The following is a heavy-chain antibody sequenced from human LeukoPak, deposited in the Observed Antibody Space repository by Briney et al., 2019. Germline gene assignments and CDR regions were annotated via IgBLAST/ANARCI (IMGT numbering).Heavy chain of an antibody. Sequence: GGSLRLSCGASGFTFSSHEMNWVRRAPGKGLEWVSYISGSGSSIYYADSVKGRFTISRDNAKKSLYLQLNSVRAEDTAAYYCARGGYCGSTLCYVFNAFDVWGQGTMVIVSS. D-gene: IGHD2-2*01. CDR3: ARGGYCGSTLCYVFNAFDV. CDR1: GFTFSSHE. CDR2: ISGSGSSI. V-gene: IGHV3-48*03. J-gene: IGHJ3*01.